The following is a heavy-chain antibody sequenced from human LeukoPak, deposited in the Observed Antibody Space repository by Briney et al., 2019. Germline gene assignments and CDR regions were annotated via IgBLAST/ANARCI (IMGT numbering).Heavy chain of an antibody. CDR2: INHGGST. J-gene: IGHJ4*02. Sequence: SETLSLTCAVYGESFSGYYWSWLRQPPGKGLEWIGEINHGGSTNYNPSLNNRVTISVDTAKNQFSLKLSSVTAADTAVYYCARHVKAAAGAFDYWGQGTLVTVSS. V-gene: IGHV4-34*01. CDR1: GESFSGYY. CDR3: ARHVKAAAGAFDY. D-gene: IGHD6-13*01.